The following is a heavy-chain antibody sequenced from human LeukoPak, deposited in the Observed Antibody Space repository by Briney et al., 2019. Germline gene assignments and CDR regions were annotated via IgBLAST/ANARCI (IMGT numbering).Heavy chain of an antibody. CDR3: ARGKTGYSSGRSCFRWFDP. CDR2: INSDGSST. D-gene: IGHD2-15*01. J-gene: IGHJ5*02. CDR1: GFTFSSYW. Sequence: GGTLRLSCAASGFTFSSYWMDWVRQAPGKGLVWVLRINSDGSSTSYADPGRGRLSISRANAKNTLHLQMKRRTAEARALDYCARGKTGYSSGRSCFRWFDPWGQGTLATVSS. V-gene: IGHV3-74*01.